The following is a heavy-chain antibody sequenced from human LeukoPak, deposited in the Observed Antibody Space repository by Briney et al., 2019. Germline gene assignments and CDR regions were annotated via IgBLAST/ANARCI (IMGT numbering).Heavy chain of an antibody. V-gene: IGHV4-39*01. CDR2: VYYGVST. D-gene: IGHD6-13*01. J-gene: IGHJ4*02. Sequence: SETLSLTCTVSSGSITSSPSYWGWIRQPPGQGLEWIATVYYGVSTHYNPSLKSRLTISVDTSKNQFSLKLNSVTAADTAVYYCVRHRQGGIYSSSWYGFDYWGQGTLVTVSS. CDR1: SGSITSSPSY. CDR3: VRHRQGGIYSSSWYGFDY.